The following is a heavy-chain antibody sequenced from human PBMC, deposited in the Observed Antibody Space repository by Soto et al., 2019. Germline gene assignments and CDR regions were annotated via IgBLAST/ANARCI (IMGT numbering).Heavy chain of an antibody. CDR1: GGTFSSYA. CDR2: ISSNGGST. V-gene: IGHV3-64*01. Sequence: SCKASGGTFSSYAMHWVRQAPGKGLEYVSAISSNGGSTYYANSVKGRFTISRDNSKNTLYLQMGSLRAEDMAVYYCARDCSGGSCYGAFDIWGQGTMVTVSS. CDR3: ARDCSGGSCYGAFDI. J-gene: IGHJ3*02. D-gene: IGHD2-15*01.